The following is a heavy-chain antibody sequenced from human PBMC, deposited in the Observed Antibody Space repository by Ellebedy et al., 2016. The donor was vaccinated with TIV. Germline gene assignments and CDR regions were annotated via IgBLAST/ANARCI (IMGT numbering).Heavy chain of an antibody. CDR1: GGTFSSYA. D-gene: IGHD3-3*01. CDR2: INPNSGVT. J-gene: IGHJ6*02. Sequence: ASVKVSXKASGGTFSSYAISWVRQAPGQGLEWMGWINPNSGVTNYAQKFQGWVTMTRDTSITTAYMELSRLRSDDTAVYYCARRSGSYYYGMDVWGQGTTVTVSS. V-gene: IGHV1-2*04. CDR3: ARRSGSYYYGMDV.